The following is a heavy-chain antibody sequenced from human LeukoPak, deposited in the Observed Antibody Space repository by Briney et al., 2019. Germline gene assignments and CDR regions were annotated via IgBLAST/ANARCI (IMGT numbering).Heavy chain of an antibody. CDR3: ARGGYSGSYYGMDV. D-gene: IGHD1-26*01. Sequence: GGSLRLSCAASRSTFSNYGMHWVRQAPGKGLEWMTVIWYDGSNKDYADSVKGRFTISRDNSKNTLYLQMNSLRAEDTAVYYCARGGYSGSYYGMDVWGQGTTVTVSS. CDR1: RSTFSNYG. CDR2: IWYDGSNK. V-gene: IGHV3-33*01. J-gene: IGHJ6*02.